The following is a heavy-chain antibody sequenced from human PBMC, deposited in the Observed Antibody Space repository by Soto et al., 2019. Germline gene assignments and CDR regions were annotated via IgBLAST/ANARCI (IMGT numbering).Heavy chain of an antibody. J-gene: IGHJ5*02. CDR3: ARGIVVVPAAIIWFDP. Sequence: ASEKASCKAPGHTFTSYEINWVRPATGQGLEWMGWMNPNSGNTGYAQKFQGRVTMTRNTSISTAYMELSSLRSEDTAVYYCARGIVVVPAAIIWFDPWGQGTLVTVSS. D-gene: IGHD2-2*02. V-gene: IGHV1-8*01. CDR1: GHTFTSYE. CDR2: MNPNSGNT.